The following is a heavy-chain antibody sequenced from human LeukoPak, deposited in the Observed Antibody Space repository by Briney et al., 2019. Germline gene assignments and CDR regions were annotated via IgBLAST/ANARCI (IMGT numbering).Heavy chain of an antibody. CDR1: GGFINSYY. CDR3: ARRAAAVGTYYMDV. D-gene: IGHD6-13*01. CDR2: NYYSGGT. Sequence: SETLSLTCTVSGGFINSYYWNWIRQPPGKGLEWIGYNYYSGGTNYNPSLKSRVTIAVDTSKNQFSLKLSSVTAADTAVYYCARRAAAVGTYYMDVWGKGTTVTASS. J-gene: IGHJ6*03. V-gene: IGHV4-59*01.